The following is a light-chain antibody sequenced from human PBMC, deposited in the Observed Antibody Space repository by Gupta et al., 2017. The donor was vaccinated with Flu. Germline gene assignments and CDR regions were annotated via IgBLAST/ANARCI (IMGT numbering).Light chain of an antibody. CDR3: AAWDDNLSGVV. Sequence: TITSSGSRHNIGIGSDYVYWYQHLPGAAPKLLIYRNNQRSSGVPDRFSGSKSGTSASLAISGLRSEDEGDYYCAAWDDNLSGVVFGGGTKLTVL. V-gene: IGLV1-47*01. J-gene: IGLJ3*02. CDR2: RNN. CDR1: RHNIGIGSDY.